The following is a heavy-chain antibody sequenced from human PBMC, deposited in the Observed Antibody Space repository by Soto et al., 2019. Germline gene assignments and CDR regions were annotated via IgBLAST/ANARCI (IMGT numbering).Heavy chain of an antibody. J-gene: IGHJ4*02. Sequence: PSETLSLTCAVSGYSISSGYYWGWIRQPPGKGLEWIGSIYHSGSTYYNPSLKSRVTISVDTSKNQFSLKLSSVTAADTAVYYCARRGEHYRSSWGDYFDYWGQGTLVTVSS. CDR1: GYSISSGYY. CDR2: IYHSGST. CDR3: ARRGEHYRSSWGDYFDY. V-gene: IGHV4-38-2*01. D-gene: IGHD6-13*01.